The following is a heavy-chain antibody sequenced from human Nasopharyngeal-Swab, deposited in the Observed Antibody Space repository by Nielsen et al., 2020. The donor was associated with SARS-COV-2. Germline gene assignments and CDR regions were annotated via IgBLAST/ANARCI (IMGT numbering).Heavy chain of an antibody. Sequence: VRQAPGKGLEWASAISGSGGSTYYADSVKGRFTISRDNSKNTLYLQMNSLRAEDTAVYYCAKDRNDYIWGSYRLTFDYWGQGTLVTVSS. D-gene: IGHD3-16*02. J-gene: IGHJ4*02. V-gene: IGHV3-23*01. CDR2: ISGSGGST. CDR3: AKDRNDYIWGSYRLTFDY.